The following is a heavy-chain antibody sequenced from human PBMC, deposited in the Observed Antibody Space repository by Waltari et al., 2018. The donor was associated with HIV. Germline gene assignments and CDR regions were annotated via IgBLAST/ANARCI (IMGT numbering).Heavy chain of an antibody. D-gene: IGHD6-19*01. CDR2: IHHSGPT. J-gene: IGHJ4*02. V-gene: IGHV4-38-2*02. CDR1: DYSISSVYY. Sequence: QVQLQESGPGLVKPSETLSLTCAVSDYSISSVYYWGWIRQPPGKGLEWIGSIHHSGPTYYNPSLRSRVTKSVDTSKNLFSLKLTSVTAADTAIYYCAREIQTPGYSNGWYYFDYWGQGTLVTVSS. CDR3: AREIQTPGYSNGWYYFDY.